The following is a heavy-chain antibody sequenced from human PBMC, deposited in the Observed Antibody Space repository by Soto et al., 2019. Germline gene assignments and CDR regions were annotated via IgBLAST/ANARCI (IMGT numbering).Heavy chain of an antibody. Sequence: EVQLVESGGGLVQPGRSLRLSCAASGFTFNDYAMHWVRQPPGKGLEWVSGINWNGNTKDYADSVKGRFTIARDNAKNSLYLQLTSLRAEDTALYYCAKQTATVTTTNPYDMWGRGTVVNVSS. CDR1: GFTFNDYA. J-gene: IGHJ3*02. D-gene: IGHD4-17*01. CDR2: INWNGNTK. V-gene: IGHV3-9*01. CDR3: AKQTATVTTTNPYDM.